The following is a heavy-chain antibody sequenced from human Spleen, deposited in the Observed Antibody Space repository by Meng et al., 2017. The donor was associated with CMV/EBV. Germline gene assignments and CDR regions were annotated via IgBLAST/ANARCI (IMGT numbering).Heavy chain of an antibody. CDR3: ANPGELYYFDY. CDR2: ISGSGGST. J-gene: IGHJ4*02. V-gene: IGHV3-23*01. D-gene: IGHD1-26*01. CDR1: GFTFSNAW. Sequence: GGSLRLSCAASGFTFSNAWMSWVRQAPGKGLEWVSAISGSGGSTYYADSVKGRFTISRDNSKNTLYLQMNSLRAEDTAVYYCANPGELYYFDYWGQGTLVTVSS.